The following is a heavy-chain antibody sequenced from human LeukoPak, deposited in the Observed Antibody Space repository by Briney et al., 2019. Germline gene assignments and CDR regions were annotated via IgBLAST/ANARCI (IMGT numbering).Heavy chain of an antibody. Sequence: ASVKVSCKASGYTFTSLDINWVRQAPGQGLEWMGWMNPNWGYTGYAQKFQARVTMTRDNSIDTAYMELSSLRSDDTAVYYCARVGRGCSGGSCYSHFDYWGQGTLVTVSS. CDR1: GYTFTSLD. D-gene: IGHD2-15*01. CDR2: MNPNWGYT. CDR3: ARVGRGCSGGSCYSHFDY. V-gene: IGHV1-8*01. J-gene: IGHJ4*02.